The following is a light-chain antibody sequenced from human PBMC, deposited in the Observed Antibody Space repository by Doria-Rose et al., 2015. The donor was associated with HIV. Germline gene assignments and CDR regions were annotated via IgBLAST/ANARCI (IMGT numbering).Light chain of an antibody. V-gene: IGKV3-20*01. J-gene: IGKJ1*01. Sequence: TQSPGTLSLSPGERATLSCRASQSFSSTYLAWYQQKPGQAPRLLIYDGSTRATGIPDRFSASGSGTDFTLTINRLEPEDFALYYCHQYGTPWTFGQGTKVEI. CDR3: HQYGTPWT. CDR2: DGS. CDR1: QSFSSTY.